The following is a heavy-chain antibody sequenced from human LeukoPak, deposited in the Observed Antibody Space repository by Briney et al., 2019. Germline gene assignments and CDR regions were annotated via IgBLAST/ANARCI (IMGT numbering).Heavy chain of an antibody. V-gene: IGHV4-39*01. CDR1: GGSITSSYHY. D-gene: IGHD3-22*01. Sequence: PETPSLTCTVSGGSITSSYHYWGWIRQPPGKGLEWIGSMSYSGNSYYNPSLKSRVTISVGTSKNQFSLKLTSVTAADTAVYYCARTKDYYDSSGYYRDAFDIWGQGTMVTVSS. CDR2: MSYSGNS. J-gene: IGHJ3*02. CDR3: ARTKDYYDSSGYYRDAFDI.